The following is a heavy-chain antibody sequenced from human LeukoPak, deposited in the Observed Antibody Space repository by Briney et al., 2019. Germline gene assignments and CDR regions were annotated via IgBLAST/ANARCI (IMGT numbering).Heavy chain of an antibody. Sequence: PGGSLRLSCAASGFTVSSNYMSWVRQAPGKGLEWVSSISSSSSYIYYADSVKGRFTISRDNAKNSLYLQMNSLRAEDTAVYYCASTGRLAEPNEFDYWGQGTLVTVSS. CDR1: GFTVSSNY. CDR2: ISSSSSYI. J-gene: IGHJ4*02. V-gene: IGHV3-21*01. CDR3: ASTGRLAEPNEFDY. D-gene: IGHD3-16*01.